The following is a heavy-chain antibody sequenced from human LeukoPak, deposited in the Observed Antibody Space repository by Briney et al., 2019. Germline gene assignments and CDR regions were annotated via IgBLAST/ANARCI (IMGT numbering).Heavy chain of an antibody. CDR1: GGSISSYY. CDR3: ARTLHYLPIDW. Sequence: PSETLSLTCTVSGGSISSYYWSWIRQPPGKGLEWIGYIYYSGSTNYNPSLKSRVTISVDTSKNQFSLKLSSVTAADTAVYYCARTLHYLPIDWWGQGTLVTVSS. D-gene: IGHD1-26*01. V-gene: IGHV4-59*01. J-gene: IGHJ4*02. CDR2: IYYSGST.